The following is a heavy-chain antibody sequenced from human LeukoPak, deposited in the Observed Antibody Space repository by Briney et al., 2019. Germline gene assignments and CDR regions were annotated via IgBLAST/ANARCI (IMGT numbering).Heavy chain of an antibody. D-gene: IGHD6-13*01. CDR3: ARSYSSSWYLPYYYYYGMDV. V-gene: IGHV1-8*01. Sequence: ASVKVSCKASGYTFTSYDINWVRQATGQGLEWMGWMNPNSGNTGYAQKLQGRVTMTRNTSISTAYMELSSLRSEDTAVYYCARSYSSSWYLPYYYYYGMDVWGQGTTVTVSS. J-gene: IGHJ6*02. CDR1: GYTFTSYD. CDR2: MNPNSGNT.